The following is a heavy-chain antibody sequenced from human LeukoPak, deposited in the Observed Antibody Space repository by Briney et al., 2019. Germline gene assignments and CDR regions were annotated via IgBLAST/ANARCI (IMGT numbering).Heavy chain of an antibody. D-gene: IGHD4-17*01. V-gene: IGHV3-23*01. Sequence: PGGSLRLSCAASGFTFSSYAMSWVRQAPGKGLEWVSAISGSGDSTYYADSVKGRFTISRDNSKNTLYLQMNSLRAEDTAVYYCANTYDYGVPAAARAEYFQHWGQGTLVTVSS. CDR1: GFTFSSYA. J-gene: IGHJ1*01. CDR2: ISGSGDST. CDR3: ANTYDYGVPAAARAEYFQH.